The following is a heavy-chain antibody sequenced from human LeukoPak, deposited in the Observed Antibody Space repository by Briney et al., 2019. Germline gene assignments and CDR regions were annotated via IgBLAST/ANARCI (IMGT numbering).Heavy chain of an antibody. Sequence: GASVKVSCKVSGYTLTELSMHWVRQAPGKRLEWVGGFDPEDGETIYAQKFQGRVTMTEDTSTDTAYMELSSLRSEDTAVYYCATFGSTLLWFGEVDDYWGQGTLVTVSS. CDR1: GYTLTELS. CDR3: ATFGSTLLWFGEVDDY. J-gene: IGHJ4*02. D-gene: IGHD3-10*01. V-gene: IGHV1-24*01. CDR2: FDPEDGET.